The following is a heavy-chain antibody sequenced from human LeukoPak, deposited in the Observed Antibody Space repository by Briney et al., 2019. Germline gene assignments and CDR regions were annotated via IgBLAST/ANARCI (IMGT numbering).Heavy chain of an antibody. CDR2: ISDSGGST. D-gene: IGHD2-15*01. V-gene: IGHV3-64D*09. CDR3: VRGYSFGPYGMDV. Sequence: GGSLRLSCSASEFPFSSYAMHWVRQAPGKGLEYVSAISDSGGSTYYADSVKGRFTISRDNSKNTLYLQMSSLRAEDTAVYFCVRGYSFGPYGMDVWGQGTTVTVSS. J-gene: IGHJ6*02. CDR1: EFPFSSYA.